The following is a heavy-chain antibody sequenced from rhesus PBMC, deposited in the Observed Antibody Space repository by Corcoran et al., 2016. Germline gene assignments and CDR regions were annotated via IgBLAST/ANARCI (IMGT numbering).Heavy chain of an antibody. Sequence: QVQLQESGPGLVKPSETLSLTCAVSGYSISSGYHWSWIRQPPGKGLDWSGYITYSGSTSYTPPLKSRVAISRDTSKNQFSLKLSSVTAADTALYYCTREYNIWTTFVYWGQGVLVTVSS. CDR2: ITYSGST. D-gene: IGHD3-3*01. CDR1: GYSISSGYH. V-gene: IGHV4-122*02. J-gene: IGHJ4*01. CDR3: TREYNIWTTFVY.